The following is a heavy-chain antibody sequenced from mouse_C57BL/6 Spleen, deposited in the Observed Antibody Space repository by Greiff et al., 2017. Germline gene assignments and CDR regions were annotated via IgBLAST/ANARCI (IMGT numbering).Heavy chain of an antibody. CDR2: IHPNSGST. J-gene: IGHJ4*01. D-gene: IGHD2-2*01. Sequence: QVQLQQPGAELVKPGASVKLSCKASGYTFTSYWMHWVKQRPGQGLEWIGMIHPNSGSTNYNAKFKSKATLTVDKSSSTAYMQLSSLTSEDSAVYYCARRGSYGYDEAMDYWGQGTSVTVSS. CDR3: ARRGSYGYDEAMDY. V-gene: IGHV1-64*01. CDR1: GYTFTSYW.